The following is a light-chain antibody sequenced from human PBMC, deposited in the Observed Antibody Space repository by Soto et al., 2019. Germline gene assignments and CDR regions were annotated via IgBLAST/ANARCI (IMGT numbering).Light chain of an antibody. Sequence: QSVLTQPASVSGSPGQSITISCTGTSSDVGGYNLVSWYQQHPGKAPKLMIYEVSKRPSGISNRFSGSKSGNTASLTISGLQDEDEAEYYCCSSADSSSIYVFGSGTKLTVL. V-gene: IGLV2-23*02. CDR1: SSDVGGYNL. CDR3: CSSADSSSIYV. J-gene: IGLJ1*01. CDR2: EVS.